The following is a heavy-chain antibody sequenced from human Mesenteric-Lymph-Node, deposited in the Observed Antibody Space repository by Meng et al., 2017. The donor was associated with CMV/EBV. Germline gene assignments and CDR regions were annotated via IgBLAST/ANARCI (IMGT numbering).Heavy chain of an antibody. D-gene: IGHD1-26*01. V-gene: IGHV4-31*03. CDR3: ARVRVGNFDY. J-gene: IGHJ4*02. CDR2: IYSSGST. Sequence: LTCTVSGGSISSGGYYWSWIRQHPGKGLEWIGYIYSSGSTYYNPSLKSRVTISVDTSKNQFSLKLSSVTAADTAVYYCARVRVGNFDYWGQGTLVTVSS. CDR1: GGSISSGGYY.